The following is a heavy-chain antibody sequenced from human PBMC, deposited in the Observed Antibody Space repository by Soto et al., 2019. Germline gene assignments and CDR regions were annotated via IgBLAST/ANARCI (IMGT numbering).Heavy chain of an antibody. CDR2: IYPGDSDT. Sequence: GESLKISCKGSGYSFTSYWIGWVRQMPGKGLEWMGIIYPGDSDTRYSPSFKGQVTISADKSITTAYLQWSSLKASDTAMYYCAKYNIVASRSGGMDVWGQGTTVTVSS. J-gene: IGHJ6*02. CDR1: GYSFTSYW. CDR3: AKYNIVASRSGGMDV. V-gene: IGHV5-51*01. D-gene: IGHD5-12*01.